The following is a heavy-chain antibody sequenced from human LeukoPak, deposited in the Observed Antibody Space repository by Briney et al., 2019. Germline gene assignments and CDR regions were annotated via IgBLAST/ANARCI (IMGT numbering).Heavy chain of an antibody. Sequence: GGSLTLSCSASGFTFSSHAMSWVRQAPGKGLEWFSAISGSSGSTYYTASVTGRFTISRDTSKNTLYLQMNSLRAEDTAVYYCAKYLVRGYSYGCFDYWGQGTLVTVSS. J-gene: IGHJ4*02. CDR2: ISGSSGST. V-gene: IGHV3-23*01. CDR3: AKYLVRGYSYGCFDY. D-gene: IGHD5-18*01. CDR1: GFTFSSHA.